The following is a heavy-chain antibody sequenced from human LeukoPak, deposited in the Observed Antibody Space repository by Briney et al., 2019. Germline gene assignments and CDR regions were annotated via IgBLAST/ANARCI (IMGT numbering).Heavy chain of an antibody. CDR2: ISSESNHI. D-gene: IGHD6-19*01. J-gene: IGHJ4*02. CDR3: ARFETVAAKPFEY. V-gene: IGHV3-21*01. Sequence: PGGSLRLSCAASGFTFSDYSMNWVRQAPGVGLEWVSSISSESNHILYADSVKGRFTISRDNAKNSLYLQMNSLGAEDTAVYYCARFETVAAKPFEYWGQGALVTVSS. CDR1: GFTFSDYS.